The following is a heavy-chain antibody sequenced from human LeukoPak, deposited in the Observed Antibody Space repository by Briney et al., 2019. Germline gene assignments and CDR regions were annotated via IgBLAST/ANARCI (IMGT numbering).Heavy chain of an antibody. CDR2: IYHSGST. CDR1: GGSISSSNW. V-gene: IGHV4-4*02. J-gene: IGHJ4*02. Sequence: PSGTLSLTCAVSGGSISSSNWWSWVRQPPGKGLEWIGEIYHSGSTNHNPSLKSRVTISVDKSKNQFSLKLSSVTAADTAVYYCASAPRSGWLYYFDYWGQGTLVTVSS. D-gene: IGHD6-19*01. CDR3: ASAPRSGWLYYFDY.